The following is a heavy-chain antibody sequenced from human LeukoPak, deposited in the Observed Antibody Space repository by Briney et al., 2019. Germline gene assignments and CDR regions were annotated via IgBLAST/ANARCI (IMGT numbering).Heavy chain of an antibody. J-gene: IGHJ5*02. Sequence: ASVKVSCKVSGYTLTELSMHWVRQAPGKGLEWMGGFDPEDGETIYAQKFQGRVTMTEDTSTDTAYMELSSLRSEDTAVYYCATDITIFGVVIIPVLKTWGQGTLVAVSS. CDR3: ATDITIFGVVIIPVLKT. V-gene: IGHV1-24*01. CDR2: FDPEDGET. CDR1: GYTLTELS. D-gene: IGHD3-3*01.